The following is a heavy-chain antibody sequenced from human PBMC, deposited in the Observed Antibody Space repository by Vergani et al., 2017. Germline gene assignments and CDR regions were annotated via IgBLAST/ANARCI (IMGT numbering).Heavy chain of an antibody. J-gene: IGHJ1*01. CDR3: TTAWLLYYLHGEYFQY. V-gene: IGHV3-23*01. CDR1: VFTFDTYN. CDR2: ISSGDCDI. Sequence: EVNLLESGGGLVQPGGSRRLSCAGAVFTFDTYNMAYVRQATGKGLEWVATISSGDCDIFYADSVKGRFTISRDNSKNTLFLQMNSLKVEDTAVYYCTTAWLLYYLHGEYFQYWGRGTLVSVSS. D-gene: IGHD3-10*01.